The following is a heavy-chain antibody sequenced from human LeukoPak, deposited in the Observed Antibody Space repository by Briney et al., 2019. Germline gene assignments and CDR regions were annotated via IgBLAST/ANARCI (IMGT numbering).Heavy chain of an antibody. D-gene: IGHD3-22*01. CDR2: SIPILGVA. CDR3: ATTNYYASSGRQGPRTYYYGMDV. Sequence: SVKVSCKRSGGTFSSHVISWVRQAPRQGVGWVGRSIPILGVANHAKNLQRTVTTTANKATTTAYTELSSLRPEDTAVYYWATTNYYASSGRQGPRTYYYGMDVWGKGTTVTVSS. V-gene: IGHV1-69*04. J-gene: IGHJ6*04. CDR1: GGTFSSHV.